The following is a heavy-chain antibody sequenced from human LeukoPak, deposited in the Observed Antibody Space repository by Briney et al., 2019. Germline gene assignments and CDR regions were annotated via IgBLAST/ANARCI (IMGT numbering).Heavy chain of an antibody. Sequence: GASVKVSCKASGYTFTSYDINWVRQATGQGLEWMGWMNPNGANTGYAQKFQGRVTMTRNTSISTAYMELSSLRSEDTAVYYCARRGGFTMVRGVLPYWGQGTLVTVSS. V-gene: IGHV1-8*01. CDR2: MNPNGANT. D-gene: IGHD3-10*01. J-gene: IGHJ4*02. CDR1: GYTFTSYD. CDR3: ARRGGFTMVRGVLPY.